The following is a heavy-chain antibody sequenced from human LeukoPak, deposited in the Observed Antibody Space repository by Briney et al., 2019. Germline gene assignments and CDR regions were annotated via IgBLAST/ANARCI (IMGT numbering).Heavy chain of an antibody. Sequence: TGGSLRLSCAASGFTFDDYGMSWVPHAPGKGLEGVSGINIGGGSTSYAASVKGRFTSSRDNAKNTLYLQMNSLRAEDTAMYYCARDRGPGPVRGVTYYYYYMDVWGKGTTVTVSS. CDR3: ARDRGPGPVRGVTYYYYYMDV. CDR2: INIGGGST. D-gene: IGHD3-10*01. J-gene: IGHJ6*03. V-gene: IGHV3-20*04. CDR1: GFTFDDYG.